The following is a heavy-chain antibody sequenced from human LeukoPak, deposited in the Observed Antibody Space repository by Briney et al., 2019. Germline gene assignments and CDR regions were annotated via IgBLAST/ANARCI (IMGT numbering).Heavy chain of an antibody. CDR2: INPNSGGT. CDR1: GYTFTDYY. CDR3: AREESDTVSSWFDP. Sequence: ASVRVSCKASGYTFTDYYMHWVRQAPGQGLEWMGWINPNSGGTNYAQKFQGRVTMTRDTSISTAYMELSRLRSDDTAVYYCAREESDTVSSWFDPWGQGTLVTVSS. D-gene: IGHD5-18*01. V-gene: IGHV1-2*02. J-gene: IGHJ5*02.